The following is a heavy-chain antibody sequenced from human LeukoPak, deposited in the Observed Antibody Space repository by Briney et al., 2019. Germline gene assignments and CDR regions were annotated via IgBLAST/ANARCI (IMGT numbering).Heavy chain of an antibody. Sequence: PGGSLRLSCTASGFTFGDYAMSWVRQAPGKGLEWVGFIRSKAYGGTTEYAASVNGRFTISRDDSKSIAYLQMNSLKTEDTAVYYCTRDVVVVVAATKYYYYYMDVWGKGTTVTVSS. CDR1: GFTFGDYA. CDR2: IRSKAYGGTT. CDR3: TRDVVVVVAATKYYYYYMDV. V-gene: IGHV3-49*04. D-gene: IGHD2-15*01. J-gene: IGHJ6*03.